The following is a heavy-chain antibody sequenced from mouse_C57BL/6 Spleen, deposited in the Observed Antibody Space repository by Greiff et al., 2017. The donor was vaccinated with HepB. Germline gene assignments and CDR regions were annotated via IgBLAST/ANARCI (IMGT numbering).Heavy chain of an antibody. CDR1: GFTFSSYT. J-gene: IGHJ2*01. V-gene: IGHV5-9*01. CDR3: ARHRQLRLFDY. Sequence: EVQGVESGGGLVKPGGSLKLSCAASGFTFSSYTMSWVRQTPEKRLEWVATISGGGGNTYYPDSVKGRFTISRDNAKNTLYLQMSSLRSEDTALYYCARHRQLRLFDYWGQGTTLTVSS. D-gene: IGHD3-2*02. CDR2: ISGGGGNT.